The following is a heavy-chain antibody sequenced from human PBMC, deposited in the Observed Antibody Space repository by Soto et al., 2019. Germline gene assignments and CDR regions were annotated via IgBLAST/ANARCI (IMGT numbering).Heavy chain of an antibody. CDR2: IYYSGST. J-gene: IGHJ4*02. CDR3: ARHNYGSGSTYFDY. CDR1: GGSISSYY. D-gene: IGHD3-10*01. Sequence: QVQLQESGPGLVKPSETLSLTCTVSGGSISSYYWSWIRQPPGKGLEGIGYIYYSGSTNYNPSLKSRVTISVDTSKNQLSLKLNSMTAADTAVYYCARHNYGSGSTYFDYWGQGTLVTVSS. V-gene: IGHV4-59*08.